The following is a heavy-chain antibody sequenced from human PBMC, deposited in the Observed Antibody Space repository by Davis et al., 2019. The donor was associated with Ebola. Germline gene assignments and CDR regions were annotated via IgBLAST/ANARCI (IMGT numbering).Heavy chain of an antibody. CDR1: GFTFSSYG. Sequence: GSLRLSCAASGFTFSSYGMHWVRQAPGKGLEWIGSIYYSGSTYYNPSLKSRVTISVDTSKNQFSLKLSSVTAADTAVYYCARRFLEWEFDYWGQGTLVTVSS. D-gene: IGHD3-3*01. CDR3: ARRFLEWEFDY. V-gene: IGHV4-39*01. J-gene: IGHJ4*02. CDR2: IYYSGST.